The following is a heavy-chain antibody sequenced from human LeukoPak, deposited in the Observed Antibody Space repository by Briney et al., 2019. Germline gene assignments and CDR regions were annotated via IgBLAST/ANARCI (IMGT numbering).Heavy chain of an antibody. CDR2: IRYDGSNK. V-gene: IGHV3-30*02. J-gene: IGHJ4*02. CDR3: AKAPQLWIDY. Sequence: SGGSLRLSCAASGFTFSSYGMHWVRQAPGKGLEWVAFIRYDGSNKYYADSVKGRFTIFRDNSKNTLYLQMNSLRAEDTAVYYCAKAPQLWIDYWGQGTLVTVSS. D-gene: IGHD5-18*01. CDR1: GFTFSSYG.